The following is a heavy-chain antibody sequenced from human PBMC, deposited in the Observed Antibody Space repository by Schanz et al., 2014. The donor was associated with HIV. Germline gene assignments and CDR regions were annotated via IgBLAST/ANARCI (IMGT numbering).Heavy chain of an antibody. J-gene: IGHJ6*02. V-gene: IGHV3-33*01. CDR1: GFTFSSYG. CDR3: ARGSGPYYYYYGMDV. Sequence: QVQLVESGGRVVQPGRSLRLSCAASGFTFSSYGMHWVRPAPGKGLEWVAVIWHDASNKYYADSVKGRFTISRDNSKNTLYLQMNSLRAEDMAVYYCARGSGPYYYYYGMDVWGQGTTVTVSS. CDR2: IWHDASNK. D-gene: IGHD3-10*01.